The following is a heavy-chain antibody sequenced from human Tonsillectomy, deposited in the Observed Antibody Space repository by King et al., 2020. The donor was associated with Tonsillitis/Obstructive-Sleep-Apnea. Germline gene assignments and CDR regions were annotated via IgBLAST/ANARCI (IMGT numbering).Heavy chain of an antibody. CDR2: IYTSGST. V-gene: IGHV4-4*07. Sequence: QLQESGPGLVKPSETLSLTCTVSGGSISSYYWSWIRQPAGKGLEWSGHIYTSGSTNYNPSLKKRVTMSVDTSKNQFSLKLSSVTAADTAVYYCEREELVAVWIDYWGQGTLVTVSS. CDR3: EREELVAVWIDY. D-gene: IGHD5-12*01. CDR1: GGSISSYY. J-gene: IGHJ4*02.